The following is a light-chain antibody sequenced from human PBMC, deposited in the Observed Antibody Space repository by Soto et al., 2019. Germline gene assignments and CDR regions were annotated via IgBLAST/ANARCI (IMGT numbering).Light chain of an antibody. CDR2: GAS. CDR1: QSFRGL. Sequence: EIVLTQSPGTLSLSPGERATLSCRASQSFRGLLAWYQQKPGQAPRLLIYGASTRATGIPARFSGSGSGTDFTLIISRLEPEDFAVYYCQQYGNSPWTFGHGTKVDI. CDR3: QQYGNSPWT. V-gene: IGKV3-20*01. J-gene: IGKJ1*01.